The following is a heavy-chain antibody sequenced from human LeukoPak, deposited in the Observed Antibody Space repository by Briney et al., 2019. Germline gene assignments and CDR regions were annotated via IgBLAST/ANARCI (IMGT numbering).Heavy chain of an antibody. CDR3: ARDSGVGATLDDAFDI. V-gene: IGHV1-18*01. Sequence: ASVKVSCKASGYTFTSYGISWVRQAPGQGLGWMGWISAYNGNTNYAQKLQGRVTMTTDTSTSTAYMELRSLRSGDTAVYYCARDSGVGATLDDAFDIWGQGTMVTVSS. J-gene: IGHJ3*02. CDR1: GYTFTSYG. CDR2: ISAYNGNT. D-gene: IGHD1-26*01.